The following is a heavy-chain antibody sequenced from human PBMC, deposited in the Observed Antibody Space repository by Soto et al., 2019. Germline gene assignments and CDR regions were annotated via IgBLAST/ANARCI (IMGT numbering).Heavy chain of an antibody. CDR2: IYHSGST. J-gene: IGHJ3*02. CDR3: AREQRGYYDSSGYYWHAFDI. D-gene: IGHD3-22*01. CDR1: GGSISSGGYS. Sequence: QLQLQESGSGLVKPSQTLSLTCAVSGGSISSGGYSWSWIRQPPGKGLEWIVYIYHSGSTYYNPSLKSRVTISVDRYKDQFSLKLSAVTAADTAVYYCAREQRGYYDSSGYYWHAFDIWGQGTMVAVSS. V-gene: IGHV4-30-2*01.